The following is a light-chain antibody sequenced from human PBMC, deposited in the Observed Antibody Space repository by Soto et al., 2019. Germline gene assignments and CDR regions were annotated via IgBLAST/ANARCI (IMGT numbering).Light chain of an antibody. CDR1: QSVSSN. CDR2: GAS. J-gene: IGKJ4*01. CDR3: QQRAKWVT. V-gene: IGKV3-15*01. Sequence: EIVLKQSPATLSVSPGERATLSCRASQSVSSNLAWYQQKPGQAPRLLIYGASTRATGIPARFSGSGSGTEFTLTISSLQSEDFAVYYCQQRAKWVTVGRGTKVDIK.